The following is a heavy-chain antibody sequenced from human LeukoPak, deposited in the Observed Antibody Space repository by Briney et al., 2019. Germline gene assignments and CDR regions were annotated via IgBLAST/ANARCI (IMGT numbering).Heavy chain of an antibody. CDR1: GGSFSGYY. J-gene: IGHJ4*02. CDR2: INHSGST. Sequence: PSETLSLSCAVSGGSFSGYYWNWIRQPPGKGLEWIGEINHSGSTNYNSSLKSRVTISVDTSKNQFSLKLTSVTAADTAVYYCARRWGSWNFDHWGQGTLVPVSS. V-gene: IGHV4-34*01. CDR3: ARRWGSWNFDH. D-gene: IGHD6-13*01.